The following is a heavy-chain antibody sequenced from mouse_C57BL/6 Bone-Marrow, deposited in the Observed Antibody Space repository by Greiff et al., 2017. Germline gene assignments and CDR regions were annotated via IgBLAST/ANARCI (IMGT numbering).Heavy chain of an antibody. CDR1: GYTFTSSG. CDR2: IYPRSGNT. J-gene: IGHJ3*01. D-gene: IGHD2-4*01. Sequence: QVQLQQSGAELARPGASVKLSCKASGYTFTSSGISWVKQRTGQGLEWIGEIYPRSGNTYYNEKFKGKATLTADKSSSTAYTELRSLTSEDSAVYFCARVDYDYDAIFAYWGQGTLVTVSA. V-gene: IGHV1-81*01. CDR3: ARVDYDYDAIFAY.